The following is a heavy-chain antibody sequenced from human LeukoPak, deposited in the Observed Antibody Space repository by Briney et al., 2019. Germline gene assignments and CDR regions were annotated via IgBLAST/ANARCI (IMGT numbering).Heavy chain of an antibody. CDR2: IIPIFGTA. CDR1: GGTFSSYA. J-gene: IGHJ4*02. V-gene: IGHV1-69*13. Sequence: ASVKVSCKASGGTFSSYAISWVRQAPGQGLEWMGGIIPIFGTANYAQKFQGRVTITADESTSTAYMELSSLRSEDTAVYYCASRRGYDSSGYCLDYWGRGTLVTVSS. D-gene: IGHD3-22*01. CDR3: ASRRGYDSSGYCLDY.